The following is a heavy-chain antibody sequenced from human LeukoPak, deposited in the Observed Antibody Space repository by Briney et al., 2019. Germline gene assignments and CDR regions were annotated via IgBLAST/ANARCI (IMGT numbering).Heavy chain of an antibody. V-gene: IGHV3-23*01. D-gene: IGHD1-1*01. J-gene: IGHJ6*02. CDR1: GFTFSSHV. CDR2: ISGGGGNT. Sequence: AGGSLRLSCAASGFTFSSHVMSWVRQAPGKGLEWVSAISGGGGNTYSADSVEGRFTISRDNSTNTLYLQMNSLRAEDTAVYYCAKAGTTYTYYYGLDVWGQGTTVTVSS. CDR3: AKAGTTYTYYYGLDV.